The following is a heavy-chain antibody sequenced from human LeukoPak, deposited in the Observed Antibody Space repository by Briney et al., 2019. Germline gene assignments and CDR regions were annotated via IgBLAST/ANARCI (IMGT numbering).Heavy chain of an antibody. CDR1: GVSISSSSYY. J-gene: IGHJ4*02. CDR3: EGASTHAIDY. CDR2: IYYSGST. V-gene: IGHV4-39*01. Sequence: PSETLSLTCTVSGVSISSSSYYWGWIRQPPGKGLEWIGSIYYSGSTYYNPSLKSRVTISVDTSKNQFSLKLSSVTAADTAVYYCEGASTHAIDYWGQGTLVTVSS. D-gene: IGHD2-15*01.